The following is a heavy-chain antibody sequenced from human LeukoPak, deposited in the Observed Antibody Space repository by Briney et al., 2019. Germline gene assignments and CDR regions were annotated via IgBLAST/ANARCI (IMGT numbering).Heavy chain of an antibody. CDR3: ARDGTMASRSFDY. CDR1: GGTFSSYA. CDR2: IIPILGIA. V-gene: IGHV1-69*04. Sequence: SVKVSCKASGGTFSSYAISWVRQAPGQGLEWMGRIIPILGIANYAQKFQGRVTITADESTSTAYMELSSLRSEDTAVYYCARDGTMASRSFDYWGQGTLVTVSS. J-gene: IGHJ4*02. D-gene: IGHD5-24*01.